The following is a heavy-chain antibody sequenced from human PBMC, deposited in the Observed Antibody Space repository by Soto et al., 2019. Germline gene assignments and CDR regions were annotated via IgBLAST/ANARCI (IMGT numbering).Heavy chain of an antibody. CDR2: IKQDGSEK. D-gene: IGHD6-19*01. CDR1: GFTLSSYW. J-gene: IGHJ4*02. Sequence: PGGSLRLSCAASGFTLSSYWMSWVRQAPGKGLEWVANIKQDGSEKYYVDSVKGRFTISRDNAKNSLYLQMNSLRAEDTAVYYCASGSGWTFDYWGQGTLVTVSS. CDR3: ASGSGWTFDY. V-gene: IGHV3-7*01.